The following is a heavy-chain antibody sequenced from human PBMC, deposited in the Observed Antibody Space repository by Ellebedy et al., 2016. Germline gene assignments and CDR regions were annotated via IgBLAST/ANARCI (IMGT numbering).Heavy chain of an antibody. CDR1: GYTLTELS. V-gene: IGHV1-24*01. CDR2: FDPEDGET. Sequence: ASVKVSCXVSGYTLTELSMHWVRQAPGKGLEWMGGFDPEDGETIYAQKFQGRVTMTRDTSTSTVYMELSSLRSEDTAVYYCARESISHSSGYYPTLPNDYWGQGTLVTVSS. D-gene: IGHD3-22*01. CDR3: ARESISHSSGYYPTLPNDY. J-gene: IGHJ4*02.